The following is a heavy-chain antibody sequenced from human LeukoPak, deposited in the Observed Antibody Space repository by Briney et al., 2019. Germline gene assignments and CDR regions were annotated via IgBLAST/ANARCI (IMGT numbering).Heavy chain of an antibody. CDR2: IFYSGST. D-gene: IGHD3-22*01. CDR3: ARRNYYDSSWGYYYYMDV. CDR1: GGSISTSNYY. V-gene: IGHV4-39*07. Sequence: SETLSLTCTVSGGSISTSNYYWGWIRQPPGKGLEWIGNIFYSGSTYYSPSLKSRVTISLDTSRNQFSLKLNSVTAADTAVYYCARRNYYDSSWGYYYYMDVWGKGTTVTISS. J-gene: IGHJ6*03.